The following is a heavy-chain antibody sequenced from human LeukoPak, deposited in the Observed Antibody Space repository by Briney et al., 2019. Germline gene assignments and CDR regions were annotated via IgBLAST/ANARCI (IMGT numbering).Heavy chain of an antibody. CDR1: GYTFTSNY. V-gene: IGHV1-46*01. J-gene: IGHJ4*02. Sequence: ASVKVSCKASGYTFTSNYIHWVRQAPGQGLEWMGMIYPRDGSTSYAQKFQGRVTVTRDTSTSTGHMELRGLRSEDTAVYYCARDQEGFDYWGQGTLVTVSS. CDR3: ARDQEGFDY. CDR2: IYPRDGST.